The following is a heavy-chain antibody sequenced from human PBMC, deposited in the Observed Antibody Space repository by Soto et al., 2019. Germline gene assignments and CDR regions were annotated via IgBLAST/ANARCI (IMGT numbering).Heavy chain of an antibody. Sequence: SLKIACAASGYTFSDYYMSWIRQAPGKGLEWVSYIVSSSAYTAYADSVKGRFTISRDNAKNSLYLEMSSLRVEDTAVYYCARLRASSWYMGGYLDYWGQGTMVTVSS. J-gene: IGHJ4*02. CDR2: IVSSSAYT. D-gene: IGHD6-13*01. V-gene: IGHV3-11*06. CDR1: GYTFSDYY. CDR3: ARLRASSWYMGGYLDY.